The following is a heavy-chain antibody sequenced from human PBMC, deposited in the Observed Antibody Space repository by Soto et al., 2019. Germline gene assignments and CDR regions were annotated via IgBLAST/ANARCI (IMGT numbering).Heavy chain of an antibody. CDR3: VRDRESSGTVSAY. CDR2: ISGYTGNA. CDR1: GYTFTYHG. J-gene: IGHJ4*02. V-gene: IGHV1-18*01. Sequence: GASVKVSCKASGYTFTYHGITWVRQAPGQGLEWMGWISGYTGNADYAQRFQGRVIMTTDTSTSTAYMEVRSLRSDDTAVYYCVRDRESSGTVSAYWGQGTLVTVSS. D-gene: IGHD2-15*01.